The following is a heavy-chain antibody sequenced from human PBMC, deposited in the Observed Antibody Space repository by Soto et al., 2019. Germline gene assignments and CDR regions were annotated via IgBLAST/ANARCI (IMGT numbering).Heavy chain of an antibody. CDR3: ARDLGSGMDV. CDR2: IWYDGSNQ. CDR1: GFTFSSYG. Sequence: QVQMVESGGGVVQPGRSLRLSCAASGFTFSSYGMHWVRQAPGKGLEWVAIIWYDGSNQYYADSVKGRVTISRDNSKNTLDLQMNSLRDEDTAVYYCARDLGSGMDVWGQGTTVTVSS. D-gene: IGHD3-10*01. J-gene: IGHJ6*02. V-gene: IGHV3-33*01.